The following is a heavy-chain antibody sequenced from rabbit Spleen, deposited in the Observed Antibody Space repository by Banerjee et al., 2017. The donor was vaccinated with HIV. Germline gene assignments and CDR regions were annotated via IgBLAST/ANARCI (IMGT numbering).Heavy chain of an antibody. CDR2: SYAGSGRT. Sequence: QSLEESGGGLVKPGASLTLTCKASGFSFNSGYDMCWVRQAPGKGLEWIACSYAGSGRTYYASWVNGRFTISRGTSLNTVTLQLNSLTAADTATYFCARDRDANNNYNSYYLDLWGPGTLVTVS. V-gene: IGHV1S40*01. CDR1: GFSFNSGYD. D-gene: IGHD1-1*01. CDR3: ARDRDANNNYNSYYLDL. J-gene: IGHJ4*01.